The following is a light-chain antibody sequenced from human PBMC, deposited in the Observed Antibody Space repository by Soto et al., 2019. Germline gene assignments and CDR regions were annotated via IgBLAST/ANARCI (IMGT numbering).Light chain of an antibody. CDR1: SSDVGGYNY. CDR3: SSYTSSPG. J-gene: IGLJ2*01. CDR2: EVS. V-gene: IGLV2-14*01. Sequence: QSALTQPASVSGSPGQSITISCTGTSSDVGGYNYVSWYQQHPGKAPKLMIYEVSNRPSGVSNRFSGSKSGNTASLTISGLQAEDEADYYCSSYTSSPGFGGGTKLTVL.